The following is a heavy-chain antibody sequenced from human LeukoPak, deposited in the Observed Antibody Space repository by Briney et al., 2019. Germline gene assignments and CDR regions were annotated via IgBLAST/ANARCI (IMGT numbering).Heavy chain of an antibody. CDR2: IWHDGSNK. Sequence: GGSLRLSCAASGFALSSHWMTWVRQAPGKGLEWVAVIWHDGSNKYYGDSVKGRFTISRDNSKNTLYLQMNRLRAEDTAVYYCARDSLSSSSGWFDPWGQGTLVTVSS. CDR3: ARDSLSSSSGWFDP. CDR1: GFALSSHW. V-gene: IGHV3-33*08. J-gene: IGHJ5*02. D-gene: IGHD6-6*01.